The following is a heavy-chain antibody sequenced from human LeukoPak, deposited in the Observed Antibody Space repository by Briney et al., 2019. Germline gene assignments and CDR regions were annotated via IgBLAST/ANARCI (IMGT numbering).Heavy chain of an antibody. CDR3: ARVSRGSYDLDY. V-gene: IGHV3-48*03. Sequence: GGSLRLSCAASGFTFSSYEMNWVRQAPGKGLEWVSYISSSGSTAQYAESVKGRVTISRDDAKNSLYLQMNSLRVEDTAVYYCARVSRGSYDLDYWGQGTLVTVSS. J-gene: IGHJ4*02. D-gene: IGHD1-26*01. CDR2: ISSSGSTA. CDR1: GFTFSSYE.